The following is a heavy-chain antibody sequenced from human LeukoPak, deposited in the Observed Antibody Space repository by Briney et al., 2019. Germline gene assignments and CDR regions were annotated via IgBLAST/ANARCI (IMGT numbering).Heavy chain of an antibody. CDR3: ASWINNDNY. CDR1: GFTFGSAW. D-gene: IGHD1-1*01. J-gene: IGHJ4*02. V-gene: IGHV3-7*01. Sequence: GLSLRLSCAVSGFTFGSAWMTCVSQAPGKGLEWVANINPDGGEKRYVDSVKGRFTISRDNARNSLYLQMNSLRAEDTAVYYCASWINNDNYWGQGTLVTVSS. CDR2: INPDGGEK.